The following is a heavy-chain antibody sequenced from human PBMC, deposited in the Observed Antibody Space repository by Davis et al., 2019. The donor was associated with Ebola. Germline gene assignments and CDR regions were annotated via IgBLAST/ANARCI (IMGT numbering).Heavy chain of an antibody. J-gene: IGHJ4*02. CDR3: ARDLITVVTWYYFDY. CDR2: ISGYNGDT. D-gene: IGHD4-23*01. V-gene: IGHV1-18*01. Sequence: AASVKVSCKASGYIFTTYGINWVRQAPGQGLEWMGWISGYNGDTKYAQKFQGRVTMTRDTSTSTVYMELSSLRSEDTAVYYCARDLITVVTWYYFDYWGQGTLVTVSS. CDR1: GYIFTTYG.